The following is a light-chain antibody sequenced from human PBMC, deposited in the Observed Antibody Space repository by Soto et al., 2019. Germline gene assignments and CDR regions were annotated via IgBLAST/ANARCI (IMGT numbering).Light chain of an antibody. CDR1: SSDVGGYNY. Sequence: QSVLTQPPSAYGSPGPSVAISCTGTSSDVGGYNYVSWYQQHPGKAPQLMIFEVNKRPSGVPDRFSGSKSGNTASLTVSGLQAEDEADYYCSSYAGSSNVFGTGTKVTVL. V-gene: IGLV2-8*01. CDR2: EVN. CDR3: SSYAGSSNV. J-gene: IGLJ1*01.